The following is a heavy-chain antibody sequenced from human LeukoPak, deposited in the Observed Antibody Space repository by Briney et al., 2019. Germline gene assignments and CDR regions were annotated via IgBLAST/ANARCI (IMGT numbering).Heavy chain of an antibody. Sequence: ASVKVSCKASGYTFTNYAVSWVRQAPGQGLEWMGWFSAYNGHTSYAQNLQGRVTMTTDTSTSTAYMELRSLRSDDTAVYYCARDGDHCSSTSCYSWFDPWGQGTLVTVSS. V-gene: IGHV1-18*01. CDR2: FSAYNGHT. CDR1: GYTFTNYA. CDR3: ARDGDHCSSTSCYSWFDP. J-gene: IGHJ5*02. D-gene: IGHD2-2*02.